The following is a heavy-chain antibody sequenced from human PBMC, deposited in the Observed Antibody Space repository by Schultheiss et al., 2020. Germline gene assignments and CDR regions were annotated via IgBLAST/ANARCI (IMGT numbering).Heavy chain of an antibody. CDR2: INAGNGNT. V-gene: IGHV1-3*01. D-gene: IGHD6-13*01. CDR3: ARARASIAAAGTTRYGMDV. J-gene: IGHJ6*02. CDR1: RFTFNNYG. Sequence: ASLKVSCKGSRFTFNNYGIHWVRQAPGQRLEWMGWINAGNGNTKYSKEFQGRVTITTDTSASTAYMELRSLRSDDTAVYYCARARASIAAAGTTRYGMDVWGQGTTVTVSS.